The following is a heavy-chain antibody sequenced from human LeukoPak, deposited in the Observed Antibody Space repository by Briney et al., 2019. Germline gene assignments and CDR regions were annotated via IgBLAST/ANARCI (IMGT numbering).Heavy chain of an antibody. CDR2: INHSGST. Sequence: SETLSFTCAVYGGSFSGYYWSWIRQPPGKGLEWIGEINHSGSTNYNPSLESRVTISVDTSKNQFSLKLSSVTAADTAVYYCARGSGYSYGYDFDYWGQGTLVTVSS. V-gene: IGHV4-34*01. J-gene: IGHJ4*02. CDR1: GGSFSGYY. CDR3: ARGSGYSYGYDFDY. D-gene: IGHD5-18*01.